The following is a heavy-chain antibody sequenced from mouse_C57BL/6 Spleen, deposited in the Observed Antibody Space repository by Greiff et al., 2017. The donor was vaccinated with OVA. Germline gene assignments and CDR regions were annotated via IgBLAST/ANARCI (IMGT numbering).Heavy chain of an antibody. Sequence: QVQLKQPGAELVRPGSSVKLSCKASGYTFTSYWMHWVKQRPIQGLEWIGNIDPSDSDTHYNQKFKDKATLTVDKSSSTAYMQLSSLTSEDSAVYYCALLLPAMDYWGQGTSVTVSS. CDR2: IDPSDSDT. V-gene: IGHV1-52*01. D-gene: IGHD1-1*01. J-gene: IGHJ4*01. CDR1: GYTFTSYW. CDR3: ALLLPAMDY.